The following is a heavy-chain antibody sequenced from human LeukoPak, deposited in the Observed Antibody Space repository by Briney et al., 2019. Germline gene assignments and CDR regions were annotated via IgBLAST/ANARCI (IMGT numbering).Heavy chain of an antibody. CDR1: GFTFGDYA. J-gene: IGHJ4*02. D-gene: IGHD3-3*01. CDR2: IRSKAYGGTT. V-gene: IGHV3-49*03. Sequence: GGSLRLSCTASGFTFGDYAMSWFRQAPGKGLEWVGFIRSKAYGGTTEYAVSVKGRFTISRDDSKSIAYLQMNSLKTEDTAVYYCTREAQYYDFWSGYYLWGQGTLVTVSS. CDR3: TREAQYYDFWSGYYL.